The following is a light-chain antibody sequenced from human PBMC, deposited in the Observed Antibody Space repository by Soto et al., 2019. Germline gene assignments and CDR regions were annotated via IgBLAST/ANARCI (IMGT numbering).Light chain of an antibody. CDR3: QQFNSYPIT. Sequence: AIRMTQSPSSLSAARGERVTITCRASQGISSYLAWYQQKPGKAPKLLIYAASTLQSGVPSRFSGSGSGTEFTLTISSLQPEDFATYYCQQFNSYPITFGQGTRLEI. J-gene: IGKJ5*01. V-gene: IGKV1-8*01. CDR2: AAS. CDR1: QGISSY.